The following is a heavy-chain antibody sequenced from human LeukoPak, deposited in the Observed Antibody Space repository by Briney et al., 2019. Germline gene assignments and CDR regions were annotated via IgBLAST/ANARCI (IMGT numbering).Heavy chain of an antibody. CDR2: IYTSGST. CDR3: ARDLWDLRFGERTNWYFDL. V-gene: IGHV4-4*07. Sequence: SETLSLTCTVSGGSISSYYWSWIRQPAGKGLEWIGRIYTSGSTNYSPSLKSRVTMSVDTSKNQFSLKLSSVTAADTAVYYCARDLWDLRFGERTNWYFDLWGRGTLVTVSS. J-gene: IGHJ2*01. D-gene: IGHD3-10*01. CDR1: GGSISSYY.